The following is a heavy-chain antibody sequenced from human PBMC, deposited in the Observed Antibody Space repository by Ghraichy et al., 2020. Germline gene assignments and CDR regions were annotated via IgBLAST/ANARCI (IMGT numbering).Heavy chain of an antibody. CDR2: ISAYNGNT. Sequence: ASVKGSCKASGYTFTSYGISWVRQAPGQGLEWMGWISAYNGNTNYAQKLQGRVTMTTDTSTSTAYMELRSLRSDDTAVYYCARGGLRAEYSTSPKTYYYYGMDVWGQGTTVTVSS. CDR3: ARGGLRAEYSTSPKTYYYYGMDV. J-gene: IGHJ6*02. V-gene: IGHV1-18*01. D-gene: IGHD6-6*01. CDR1: GYTFTSYG.